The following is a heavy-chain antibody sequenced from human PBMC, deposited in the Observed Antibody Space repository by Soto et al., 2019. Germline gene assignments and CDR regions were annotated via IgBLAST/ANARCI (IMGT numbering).Heavy chain of an antibody. CDR2: IYTSGTT. CDR1: GGSISSYY. Sequence: SETLSLTCTVSGGSISSYYWNWIRQPAGKGLEWIGRIYTSGTTNYNPSLKSRVTMSVDTSKNQFSLKLSSVTAADTAVYYCENNDYYNSGSYGYWGQGTLVTVSS. CDR3: ENNDYYNSGSYGY. V-gene: IGHV4-4*07. J-gene: IGHJ4*02. D-gene: IGHD3-10*01.